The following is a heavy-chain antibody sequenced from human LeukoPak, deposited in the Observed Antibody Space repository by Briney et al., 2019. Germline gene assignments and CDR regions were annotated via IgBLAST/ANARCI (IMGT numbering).Heavy chain of an antibody. J-gene: IGHJ4*02. D-gene: IGHD6-13*01. Sequence: PGGSLRLSCAASGFTVSSYGMHWVRQAPGKGLEWVAFIRYDGSNKYYADSVKGRFTISRDNSKNTLYLQMNSLRAEDTAVYYCAKEPSSSWYYFDYWGQGTLVTVSS. V-gene: IGHV3-30*02. CDR1: GFTVSSYG. CDR2: IRYDGSNK. CDR3: AKEPSSSWYYFDY.